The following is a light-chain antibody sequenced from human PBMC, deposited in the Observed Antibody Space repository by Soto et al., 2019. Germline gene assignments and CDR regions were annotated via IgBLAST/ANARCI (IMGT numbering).Light chain of an antibody. V-gene: IGKV3-11*01. CDR1: QSVSTY. Sequence: EIGLTQSPATLSLSPGERATLSCRASQSVSTYLAWYQQKPGQAPKLLLYDASNRATGIPARFSGSGSGTDFTLTTSSLEPEDVAVYYCQQRSNWAPLTFAGGTKVEIK. CDR2: DAS. J-gene: IGKJ4*01. CDR3: QQRSNWAPLT.